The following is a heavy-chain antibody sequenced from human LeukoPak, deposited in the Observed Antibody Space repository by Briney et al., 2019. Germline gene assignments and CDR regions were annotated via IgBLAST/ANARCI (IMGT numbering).Heavy chain of an antibody. J-gene: IGHJ4*02. D-gene: IGHD3-22*01. CDR2: IWYDGSNK. CDR1: GFTFSSYG. Sequence: PGRSLRLSCAASGFTFSSYGMHWVRQAPGKGLEWVAVIWYDGSNKYYADSVKGRFTISRDNSKNALYLQMNSLRAEDTAVYYCARDEYYYDSSGYYPDYWGQGTLVTVSS. CDR3: ARDEYYYDSSGYYPDY. V-gene: IGHV3-33*01.